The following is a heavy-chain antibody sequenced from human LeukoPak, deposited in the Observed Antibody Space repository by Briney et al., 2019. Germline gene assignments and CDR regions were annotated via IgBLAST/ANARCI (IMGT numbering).Heavy chain of an antibody. Sequence: SQTLSLTCTVSGGSISSGGYYWSWIRQHPGKGLEWIGRIYTSGSTNYNPSLKSRVTISVDTSKNQFSLKLSSVTAADTAVYYCAREGLTSSPYYYYMDVWGKGTTVTVSS. J-gene: IGHJ6*03. CDR3: AREGLTSSPYYYYMDV. V-gene: IGHV4-61*02. CDR1: GGSISSGGYY. D-gene: IGHD3-16*01. CDR2: IYTSGST.